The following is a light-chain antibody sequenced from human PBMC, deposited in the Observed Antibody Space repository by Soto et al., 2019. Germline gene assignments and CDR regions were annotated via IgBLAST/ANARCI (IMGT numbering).Light chain of an antibody. Sequence: IQMTQSSSSLSASVGDRVTITCRASQDIRKDLAWYQQKPGKSPQILIYGASTLQTGVASRFSGSRSGTDFTLTISSLQTDDFATYYCQQYNSYPGTFGQGTKVDIK. J-gene: IGKJ1*01. CDR3: QQYNSYPGT. CDR1: QDIRKD. V-gene: IGKV1-16*01. CDR2: GAS.